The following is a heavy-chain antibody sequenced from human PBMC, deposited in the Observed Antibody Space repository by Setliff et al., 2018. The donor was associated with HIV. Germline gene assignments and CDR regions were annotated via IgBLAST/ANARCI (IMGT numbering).Heavy chain of an antibody. D-gene: IGHD3-3*01. CDR1: GFTFSDYY. V-gene: IGHV3-11*06. CDR3: ARVVEGSHQVSLYYYYYYYMDV. Sequence: GGSLRLSCVASGFTFSDYYISWVRQAPGKGLEWVSYISAINSYTNYADSVRGRFTVSRDNAKKSVFLQMNSLRVDDTAVYYCARVVEGSHQVSLYYYYYYYMDVWGKGTTVTVSS. CDR2: ISAINSYT. J-gene: IGHJ6*03.